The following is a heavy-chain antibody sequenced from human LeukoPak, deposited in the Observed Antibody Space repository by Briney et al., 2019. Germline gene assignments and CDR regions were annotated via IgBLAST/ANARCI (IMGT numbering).Heavy chain of an antibody. Sequence: AAVKVSCKASGGTFSSYAISLVRQAPGQGLELMGRIIPILGIANYAQKFQGRGTITGDKATSTAYMEQSSLRSEDTAVYYCARDAQLTGDLYWGQGTLVTVSS. CDR2: IIPILGIA. J-gene: IGHJ4*02. D-gene: IGHD7-27*01. CDR3: ARDAQLTGDLY. CDR1: GGTFSSYA. V-gene: IGHV1-69*04.